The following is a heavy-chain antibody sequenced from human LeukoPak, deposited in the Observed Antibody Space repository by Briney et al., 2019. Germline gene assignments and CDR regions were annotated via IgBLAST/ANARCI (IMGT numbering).Heavy chain of an antibody. V-gene: IGHV3-20*02. CDR1: GFPFDYYG. D-gene: IGHD2-2*01. Sequence: GSLSLSFAASGFPFDYYGMSWVRPAPGKGLEWVSGINWNGGSTGYADSVKGRFTISRDNAKNSLYLQMNSLRAEDTALYHCARGKSTSWHYYYYYYMDVWGKGTTVTVSS. CDR2: INWNGGST. J-gene: IGHJ6*03. CDR3: ARGKSTSWHYYYYYYMDV.